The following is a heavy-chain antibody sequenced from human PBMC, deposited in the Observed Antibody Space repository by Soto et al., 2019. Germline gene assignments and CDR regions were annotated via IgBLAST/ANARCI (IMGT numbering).Heavy chain of an antibody. CDR2: ISGSGSSR. V-gene: IGHV3-23*01. D-gene: IGHD2-21*01. Sequence: PGGSLRLSCAASGFTFSSYSMSWVRQAPGKGLEWVSAISGSGSSREYADSVKGRFTISRDNSKNTLYLQMNGLRTDDTAVYYCTRSVPAVIWYCFDFWGQGTPVTVSS. CDR1: GFTFSSYS. J-gene: IGHJ4*02. CDR3: TRSVPAVIWYCFDF.